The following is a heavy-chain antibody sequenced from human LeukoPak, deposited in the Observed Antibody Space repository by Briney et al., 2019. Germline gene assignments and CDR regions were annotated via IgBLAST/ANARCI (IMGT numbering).Heavy chain of an antibody. Sequence: PGGSLRLSCAASGFTFSSYSMNWVRQAPGKGLEWVSYISSSSSTIYYADSVKGRFTISRDNAKNSLYLQMNSLRAEDTAVYYCARVGAEDYFDYWGQGTLVTVSS. CDR2: ISSSSSTI. CDR3: ARVGAEDYFDY. CDR1: GFTFSSYS. V-gene: IGHV3-48*04. J-gene: IGHJ4*02. D-gene: IGHD1-26*01.